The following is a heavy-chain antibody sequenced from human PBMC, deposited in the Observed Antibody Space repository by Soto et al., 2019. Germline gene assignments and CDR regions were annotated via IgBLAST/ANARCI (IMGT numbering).Heavy chain of an antibody. CDR1: GDSISNLDYF. Sequence: TLSLTCSVSGDSISNLDYFWAWIRQPPGQALEYIGYIYKSATTYYNPSFESRVAISVDTSKSQFSLNVTSVTAADTAVYFCARGRYCLTGRCFPNWFDSWGQGALVTV. CDR3: ARGRYCLTGRCFPNWFDS. CDR2: IYKSATT. J-gene: IGHJ5*01. V-gene: IGHV4-30-4*01. D-gene: IGHD7-27*01.